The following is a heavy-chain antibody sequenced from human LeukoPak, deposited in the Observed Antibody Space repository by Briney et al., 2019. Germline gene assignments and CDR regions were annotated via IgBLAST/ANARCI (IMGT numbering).Heavy chain of an antibody. J-gene: IGHJ4*02. CDR1: SGSIFSSNW. V-gene: IGHV4-4*02. CDR2: IFHSGST. CDR3: ARSPTKRVPEDY. D-gene: IGHD2-2*01. Sequence: SETLSLTCAVSSGSIFSSNWWSWVRQPPGKGLEWIGQIFHSGSTSYSSSLKSRVTISVDKSKNQFSLRLTSVTAADTAVYYCARSPTKRVPEDYWGQGTLVTVSS.